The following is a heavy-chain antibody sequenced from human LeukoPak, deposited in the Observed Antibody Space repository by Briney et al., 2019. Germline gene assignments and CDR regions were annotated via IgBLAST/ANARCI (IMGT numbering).Heavy chain of an antibody. V-gene: IGHV3-23*01. CDR3: AKGANRAQYYFDC. CDR1: GFTFSSYA. J-gene: IGHJ4*02. Sequence: GGSLRLSCAASGFTFSSYAMSWVRQAPGKGLEWVSAISGSGGITYYADSGKGRFTISRDNSKNTLYLQINSLRAEDTAVYYCAKGANRAQYYFDCWGQGTLVTVSS. CDR2: ISGSGGIT.